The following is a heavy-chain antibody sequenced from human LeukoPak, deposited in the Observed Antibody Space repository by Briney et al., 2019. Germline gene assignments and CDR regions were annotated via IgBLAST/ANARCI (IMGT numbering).Heavy chain of an antibody. CDR3: ARRGKQLAATDFDY. Sequence: PSETLSLTCTVSGGSIGSSSYYWGWIRQPPGKGLEWIGEINHSGSTNYNPSLKSRVTISVDTSKNQFSLKLSSVTAADTAVYYCARRGKQLAATDFDYWGQGTLVTVSS. D-gene: IGHD2-15*01. V-gene: IGHV4-39*07. CDR2: INHSGST. CDR1: GGSIGSSSYY. J-gene: IGHJ4*02.